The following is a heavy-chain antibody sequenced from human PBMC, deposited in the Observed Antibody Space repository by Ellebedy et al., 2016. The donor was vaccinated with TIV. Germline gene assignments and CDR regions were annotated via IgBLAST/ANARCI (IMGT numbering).Heavy chain of an antibody. CDR3: ARDWGYGSGSYYGV. J-gene: IGHJ4*02. V-gene: IGHV1-69*13. CDR1: GGTFSNYA. D-gene: IGHD3-10*01. CDR2: IIPIFGKA. Sequence: SVKVSCXASGGTFSNYAINWVRQARGQGLEWMGGIIPIFGKANYAQKFQGRVTITADESTSTAYMELSSLRSEDTAVYYCARDWGYGSGSYYGVWGQGTLVTVSS.